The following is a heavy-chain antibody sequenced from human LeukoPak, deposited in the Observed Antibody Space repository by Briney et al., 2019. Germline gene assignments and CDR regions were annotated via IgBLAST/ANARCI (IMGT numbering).Heavy chain of an antibody. V-gene: IGHV1-2*02. CDR2: INPNSGGT. CDR3: ARSSSVTLDAFDI. D-gene: IGHD2-21*02. Sequence: ASVKVSCKASGYTFTGYYMHWGRQAPGQGLEWMGWINPNSGGTNYAQKFQGRVTMTRDTSISTAYMELSRLRSDDTAVYYCARSSSVTLDAFDIWGQGTMVTVSS. CDR1: GYTFTGYY. J-gene: IGHJ3*02.